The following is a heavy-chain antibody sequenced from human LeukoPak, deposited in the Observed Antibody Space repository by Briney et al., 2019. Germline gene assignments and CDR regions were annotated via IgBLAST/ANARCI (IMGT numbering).Heavy chain of an antibody. CDR1: GGSISGHH. V-gene: IGHV4-59*08. J-gene: IGHJ3*02. CDR3: ARLRPGGRKGDAFDI. D-gene: IGHD1-26*01. Sequence: SQTLSLTCTVSGGSISGHHWTWIRQPPGTGLEWIGYFYDSGDFNYNPSLKSRVTIWMDMSNNQFSLTMSSVTAADTAMYYCARLRPGGRKGDAFDIWGQGTLVTVPS. CDR2: FYDSGDF.